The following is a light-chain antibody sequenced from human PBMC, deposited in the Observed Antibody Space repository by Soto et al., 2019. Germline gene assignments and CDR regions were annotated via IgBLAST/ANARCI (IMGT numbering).Light chain of an antibody. CDR3: QQYCSSGT. V-gene: IGKV3-20*01. J-gene: IGKJ1*01. CDR2: GAS. CDR1: QSVSSSY. Sequence: EIVLTQSPGTLSLSPGERATLSCRASQSVSSSYLAWYQQKPGQAPRLLIYGASNRATGIPDRFSGSGSGTDFTLTISRLEPEDFAVYYCQQYCSSGTFGQGTKVDIK.